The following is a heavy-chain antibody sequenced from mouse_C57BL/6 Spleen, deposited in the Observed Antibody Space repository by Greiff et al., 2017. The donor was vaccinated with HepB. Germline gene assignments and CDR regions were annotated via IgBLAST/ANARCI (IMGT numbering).Heavy chain of an antibody. J-gene: IGHJ2*01. V-gene: IGHV1-82*01. D-gene: IGHD1-1*01. CDR3: AGGSLYFDY. CDR2: IYPGDGDT. CDR1: GYAFSSSW. Sequence: VQLQQSGPELVKPGASVKISCKASGYAFSSSWMNWVKQRPGKGLEWIGRIYPGDGDTNYNGKFKGKATLTADKSSSTAYMQLSSLTSEDSAVYFCAGGSLYFDYWGQGTTLTVSS.